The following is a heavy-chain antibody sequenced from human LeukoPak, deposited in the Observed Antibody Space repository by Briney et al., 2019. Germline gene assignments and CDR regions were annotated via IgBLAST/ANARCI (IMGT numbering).Heavy chain of an antibody. CDR1: GFTFSSYS. D-gene: IGHD6-19*01. CDR2: ISSSSSYI. Sequence: GGSLRLSCAASGFTFSSYSMNWVRQAPGKGLEWVSSISSSSSYIYYADSVKGRFTISRDNSKNTLYLQMNSLRAEDTAVYYCAKDQQWLVDYWGQGTLVTVSS. J-gene: IGHJ4*02. V-gene: IGHV3-21*01. CDR3: AKDQQWLVDY.